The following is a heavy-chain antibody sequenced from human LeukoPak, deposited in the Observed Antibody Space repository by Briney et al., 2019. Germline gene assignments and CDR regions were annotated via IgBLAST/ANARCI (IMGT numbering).Heavy chain of an antibody. CDR3: AKDVAAAGIQGAFDI. CDR1: GFTFRSYN. CDR2: IDGASTFI. J-gene: IGHJ3*02. V-gene: IGHV3-21*05. Sequence: GGSLRLSCAAFGFTFRSYNMIWVRQAPGKGLEWVSNIDGASTFIYYADSVKGRFTISRDNAKNSLYLQMNSLRAEDTAVYYCAKDVAAAGIQGAFDIWGQGTMVTVSS. D-gene: IGHD6-13*01.